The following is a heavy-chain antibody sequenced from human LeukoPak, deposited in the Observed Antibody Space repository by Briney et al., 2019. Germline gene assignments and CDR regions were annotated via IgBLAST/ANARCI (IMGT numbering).Heavy chain of an antibody. D-gene: IGHD5-12*01. Sequence: ASVKVSCKASGYTFTSYDINWVRQATGQGLEWMGWMNPNSGNTGYAQKFQGRVTMTRNTSISTAYMELSSLRSEDTAVYYCARGRQYSGYDYYWYYDYYMDVWGKGTTVTISS. V-gene: IGHV1-8*01. CDR3: ARGRQYSGYDYYWYYDYYMDV. CDR1: GYTFTSYD. CDR2: MNPNSGNT. J-gene: IGHJ6*03.